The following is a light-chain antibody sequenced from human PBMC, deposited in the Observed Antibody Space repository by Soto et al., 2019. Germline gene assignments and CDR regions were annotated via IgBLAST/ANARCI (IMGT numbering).Light chain of an antibody. CDR3: QQYYSTPWT. J-gene: IGKJ1*01. V-gene: IGKV4-1*01. CDR1: QSALSISNNKNY. CDR2: WAS. Sequence: DIVMTQSRVSRALSMCERSTTNCESSQSALSISNNKNYLAWYQQKPGQPPKVLIYWASTRESGVPDRFSGSGSGTDFTLTISSLQAEDVAVYYCQQYYSTPWTFGQGTKVDIK.